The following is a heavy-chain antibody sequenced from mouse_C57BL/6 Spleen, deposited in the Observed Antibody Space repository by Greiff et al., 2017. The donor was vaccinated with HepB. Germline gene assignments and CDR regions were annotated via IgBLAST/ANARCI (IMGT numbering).Heavy chain of an antibody. CDR2: INPNNGGT. CDR3: ARGGLTTVVGGYYYAMDY. J-gene: IGHJ4*01. Sequence: EVQLQQSGPELVKPGASVKISCKASGYTFTDYYMNWVKQSHGKSLEWIGDINPNNGGTSYNQKFKVKATLTVDKSSSTAYMELRSLTSEDSAVYYCARGGLTTVVGGYYYAMDYWGQGTSVTVSS. CDR1: GYTFTDYY. D-gene: IGHD1-1*01. V-gene: IGHV1-26*01.